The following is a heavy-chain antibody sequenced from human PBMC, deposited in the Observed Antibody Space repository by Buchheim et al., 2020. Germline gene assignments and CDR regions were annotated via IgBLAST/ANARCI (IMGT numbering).Heavy chain of an antibody. V-gene: IGHV3-74*01. CDR3: GRDRVSSGYGDL. D-gene: IGHD3-22*01. CDR1: GFTFSGYW. J-gene: IGHJ2*01. Sequence: EVQLVESGGGLVQPGGSLRLSCAASGFTFSGYWMHWVRQAPGKGLEWVSRINSDGSGTSYADSVKGRFTISRDNAKNTLYLQMNSLRAEDTAVYYCGRDRVSSGYGDLWGRGTL. CDR2: INSDGSGT.